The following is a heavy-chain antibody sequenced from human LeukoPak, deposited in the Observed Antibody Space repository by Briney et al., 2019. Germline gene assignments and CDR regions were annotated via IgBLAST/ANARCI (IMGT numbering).Heavy chain of an antibody. D-gene: IGHD4-23*01. V-gene: IGHV4-39*07. CDR1: GGSLSSGSYS. CDR3: ARLITVLTPLDY. CDR2: IYYSGST. Sequence: PSETLSLTCIVSGGSLSSGSYSWVWIRQPPAKGLEWIGSIYYSGSTYYNPSLESRVTISVDTSKHQFSLRLSSVTAADTAVYYCARLITVLTPLDYWGQGTLVAVSS. J-gene: IGHJ4*02.